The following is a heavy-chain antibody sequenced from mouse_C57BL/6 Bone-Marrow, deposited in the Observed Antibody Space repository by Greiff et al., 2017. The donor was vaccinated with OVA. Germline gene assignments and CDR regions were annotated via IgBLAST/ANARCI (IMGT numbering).Heavy chain of an antibody. CDR3: ARVPYSNYPLYAMDY. Sequence: QVQLQQSGPELVKPGASVKISCKASGYTFTDYYINWVKQRPGQGLEWIGWIFPGSGSTYYNEKFKGKATLTVDKSSSTAYMLLSSLTSEDSAVYFCARVPYSNYPLYAMDYWGQGTSVTVSS. V-gene: IGHV1-75*01. J-gene: IGHJ4*01. D-gene: IGHD2-5*01. CDR1: GYTFTDYY. CDR2: IFPGSGST.